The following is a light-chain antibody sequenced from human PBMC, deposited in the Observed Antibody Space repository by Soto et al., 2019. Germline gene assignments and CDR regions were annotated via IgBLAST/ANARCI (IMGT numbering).Light chain of an antibody. V-gene: IGKV3-20*01. CDR2: GAS. J-gene: IGKJ2*01. CDR1: QSVVRNY. Sequence: EIVLTQSPGTLSLSPGERATLSCRASQSVVRNYLTWFQHKPGQAPRLLVYGASSRASGIPDRFSGSGSGTDFTLTINRLEPEDFAVYYCQQYGSSPYTFGQGNKLEIK. CDR3: QQYGSSPYT.